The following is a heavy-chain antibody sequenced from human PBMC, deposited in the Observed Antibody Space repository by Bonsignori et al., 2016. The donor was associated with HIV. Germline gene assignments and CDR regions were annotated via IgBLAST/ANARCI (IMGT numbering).Heavy chain of an antibody. J-gene: IGHJ6*03. CDR3: AKERGVFAITLGLMDV. CDR1: GFTFSNYA. D-gene: IGHD3-10*01. V-gene: IGHV3-30*18. CDR2: ISYDGKNT. Sequence: GESLKISCAASGFTFSNYAMHWVRQAPGKGLEWVAVISYDGKNTDYADSLKGRFTISRDKSKNTLYLQMNRLRTEDTAVYYCAKERGVFAITLGLMDVWGKGTTVTVSS.